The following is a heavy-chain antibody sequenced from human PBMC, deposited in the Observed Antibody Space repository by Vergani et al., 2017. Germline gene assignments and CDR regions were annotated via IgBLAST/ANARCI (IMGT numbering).Heavy chain of an antibody. CDR3: ARDGEYGDSAFDAFDI. D-gene: IGHD4-17*01. V-gene: IGHV4-34*01. J-gene: IGHJ3*02. Sequence: QVQLQQWGAGLLKPSETLSLTCAVYGGSFSGYYWSWIRQPPGKGLEWIGEINHSGSTNYNPSLKSRVTISVDTSKNQFSLKLSSVTAADTAVYYCARDGEYGDSAFDAFDIWGQGIMVTVSS. CDR1: GGSFSGYY. CDR2: INHSGST.